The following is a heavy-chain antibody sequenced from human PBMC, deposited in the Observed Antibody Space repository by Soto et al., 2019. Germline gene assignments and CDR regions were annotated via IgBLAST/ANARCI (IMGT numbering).Heavy chain of an antibody. CDR3: ARGRPSKNHGFDY. CDR1: GGSFSGYY. V-gene: IGHV4-34*01. Sequence: SETLSLTCAVYGGSFSGYYCSWIRQPPWKGLEWIGEINHSGITNYNPSLKSRVTISVDTSKNQFSLKLSSVTAADTAVYYCARGRPSKNHGFDYWGQRTLVPVSP. D-gene: IGHD3-3*02. CDR2: INHSGIT. J-gene: IGHJ4*02.